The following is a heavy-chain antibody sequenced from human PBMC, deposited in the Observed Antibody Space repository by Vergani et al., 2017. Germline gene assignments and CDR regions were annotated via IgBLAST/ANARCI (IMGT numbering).Heavy chain of an antibody. CDR1: GFTFDDYA. V-gene: IGHV3-9*01. CDR2: ISWNSGSI. J-gene: IGHJ6*03. CDR3: AKSRSTHYYYYYMDV. D-gene: IGHD2-15*01. Sequence: EVQLVESGGGLVQPGRSLRLSCAASGFTFDDYAMHWVRQAPGKGLEWVSGISWNSGSIGYADSVKGRFTISRDNAKNSLYLQMNSLRAEDTALYYCAKSRSTHYYYYYMDVWGNGTTVTVSS.